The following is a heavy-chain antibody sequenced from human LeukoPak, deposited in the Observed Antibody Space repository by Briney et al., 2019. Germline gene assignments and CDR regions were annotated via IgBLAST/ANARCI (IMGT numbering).Heavy chain of an antibody. Sequence: PGGSLRLSCLASGFTFSHYWMTWVRRAPGRGLEWVANMNQLGNEIYYADSVKGRFTISRDNSKNSLYLRMRSLSVEDTAVYFCTRSNWGPEAWGQGTLVTVSS. J-gene: IGHJ5*02. CDR2: MNQLGNEI. D-gene: IGHD7-27*01. CDR3: TRSNWGPEA. CDR1: GFTFSHYW. V-gene: IGHV3-7*04.